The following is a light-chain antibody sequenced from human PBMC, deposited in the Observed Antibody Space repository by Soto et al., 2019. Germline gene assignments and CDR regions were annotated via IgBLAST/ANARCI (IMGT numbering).Light chain of an antibody. CDR1: QSISDY. J-gene: IGKJ1*01. V-gene: IGKV1-39*01. Sequence: DIQMTQSPSSLSASVGDRVTITCRASQSISDYLNWYQQKPGKAPNLLIYAASSVQSGVPSRFSGSGSGTDFTLTITRLQHEDFATYYCQQSYSFPHTFGQGTKVEIK. CDR2: AAS. CDR3: QQSYSFPHT.